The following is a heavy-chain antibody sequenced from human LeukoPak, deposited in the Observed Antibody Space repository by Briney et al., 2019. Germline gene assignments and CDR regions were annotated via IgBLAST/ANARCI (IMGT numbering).Heavy chain of an antibody. J-gene: IGHJ6*02. CDR2: ISYDGSNK. CDR1: GFTFSSYG. Sequence: GGSLRLSCAASGFTFSSYGMHWVRQAPGKGLEWVAVISYDGSNKYYADSVKGRFTISRDNSKNTLYLQMNSLRAEDTALYYGGKDSLQIVYYGMDVWGQGPRSPSP. V-gene: IGHV3-30*18. CDR3: GKDSLQIVYYGMDV. D-gene: IGHD2-21*01.